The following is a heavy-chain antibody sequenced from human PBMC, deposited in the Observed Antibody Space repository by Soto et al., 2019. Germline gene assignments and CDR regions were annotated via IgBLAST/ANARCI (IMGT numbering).Heavy chain of an antibody. CDR3: ARGDYYGELEY. CDR1: GGSISSYY. V-gene: IGHV4-59*01. CDR2: IYYSGST. D-gene: IGHD4-17*01. Sequence: QVQLQESGPGLVKPSETLSLTCTVSGGSISSYYWSWIRQPPGKGLEWIGYIYYSGSTNYNPSLTSRVTITGDTSKTQFFLKLSSVTAADTALYYCARGDYYGELEYWGQGTLVTVSS. J-gene: IGHJ4*02.